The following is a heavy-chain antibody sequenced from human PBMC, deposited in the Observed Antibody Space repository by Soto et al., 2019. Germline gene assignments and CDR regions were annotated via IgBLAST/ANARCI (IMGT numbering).Heavy chain of an antibody. CDR2: IYPGDSDT. CDR3: ARVDSSGCSEY. Sequence: PGESLTIASRGSGYSFTRYWIGWVRQMPGKGLECMGFIYPGDSDTTYSPSFQGHVTISADKYSSTAYLQWSSLKASDTAMYYCARVDSSGCSEYWGQGTLVTVSS. J-gene: IGHJ4*02. D-gene: IGHD6-25*01. CDR1: GYSFTRYW. V-gene: IGHV5-51*01.